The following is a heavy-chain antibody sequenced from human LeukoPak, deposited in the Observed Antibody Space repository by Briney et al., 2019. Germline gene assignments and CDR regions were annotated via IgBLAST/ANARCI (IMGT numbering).Heavy chain of an antibody. CDR3: ASSGSGYDWRY. Sequence: SETLSLTCTVSGGSISSGGYYWSWIRQHPRKGLEWIGYIYYSGSTYYNPSLKSRVTISVDTSKNQFSLKLSSVTAADTAVYYCASSGSGYDWRYWGQGTLVTVSS. CDR1: GGSISSGGYY. V-gene: IGHV4-31*03. CDR2: IYYSGST. J-gene: IGHJ4*02. D-gene: IGHD5-12*01.